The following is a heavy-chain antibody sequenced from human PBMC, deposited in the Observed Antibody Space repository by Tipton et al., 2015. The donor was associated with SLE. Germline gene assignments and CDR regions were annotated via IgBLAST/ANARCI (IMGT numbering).Heavy chain of an antibody. V-gene: IGHV4-34*01. D-gene: IGHD2-21*01. CDR1: GGSFSDYY. CDR3: ARIGGDSDAFDI. J-gene: IGHJ3*02. CDR2: INHSGST. Sequence: TLSLTCAVYGGSFSDYYWSWIRQPPGKGLAWIGEINHSGSTNYNPSLKSRVTISVDTSKNQFSLRLSSVTAADTAVYYCARIGGDSDAFDIWGQGTMVTVSS.